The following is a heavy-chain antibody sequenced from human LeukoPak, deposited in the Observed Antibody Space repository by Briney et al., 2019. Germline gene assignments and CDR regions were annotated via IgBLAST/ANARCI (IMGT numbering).Heavy chain of an antibody. Sequence: GGSLRLSCAASGFTFSNYAMHWVRQAPGKGLEWVAIISYDGNDKYYTDSVKGRFTISRDKSKNTLYLQMNSLRAEDTAVYYCARDRDTAMGLWGQGTLVTVSS. J-gene: IGHJ4*02. D-gene: IGHD5-18*01. CDR2: ISYDGNDK. V-gene: IGHV3-30-3*01. CDR3: ARDRDTAMGL. CDR1: GFTFSNYA.